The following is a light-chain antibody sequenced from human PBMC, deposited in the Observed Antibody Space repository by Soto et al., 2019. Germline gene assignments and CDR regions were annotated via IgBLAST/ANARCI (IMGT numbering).Light chain of an antibody. Sequence: QSALTQPASVSGSPGQSITISCTGTSSDVGGYKYVSWYQQHPGKAPKLIIYDVSNRPSGVSNRFSGSKSGNTASLTISGLQAEDEVDYYCSSYTSSSTLIFGGGTKLTVL. V-gene: IGLV2-14*01. CDR2: DVS. J-gene: IGLJ2*01. CDR3: SSYTSSSTLI. CDR1: SSDVGGYKY.